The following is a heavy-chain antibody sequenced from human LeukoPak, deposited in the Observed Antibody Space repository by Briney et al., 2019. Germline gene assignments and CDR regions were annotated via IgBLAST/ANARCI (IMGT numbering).Heavy chain of an antibody. CDR2: ISSSSNTI. CDR3: ATYLAYCGGDCPGYFQH. D-gene: IGHD2-21*01. V-gene: IGHV3-48*01. CDR1: GFTLSSYN. Sequence: GGSLRLSCAAYGFTLSSYNMNWVRQAPGKGLEWVSYISSSSNTIYYADSVKGRFTISRDNAKDSLYLQMNSLRAEDTAVYYCATYLAYCGGDCPGYFQHWGQGTLVTVSS. J-gene: IGHJ1*01.